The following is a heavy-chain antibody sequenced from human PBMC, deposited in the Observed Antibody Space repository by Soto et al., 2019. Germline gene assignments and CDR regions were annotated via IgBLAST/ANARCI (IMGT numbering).Heavy chain of an antibody. Sequence: GGSLRLSCAASGFTFSSYSMNWVRQAPGKGLEWVSYISSSSSTIYYADSVKGRFTISRDNAKNSLYLQMNSLRDEDTAVYYCASSPGGDSYGPSYNWFDPWGQGTLVTVSS. CDR2: ISSSSSTI. V-gene: IGHV3-48*02. CDR3: ASSPGGDSYGPSYNWFDP. D-gene: IGHD5-18*01. J-gene: IGHJ5*02. CDR1: GFTFSSYS.